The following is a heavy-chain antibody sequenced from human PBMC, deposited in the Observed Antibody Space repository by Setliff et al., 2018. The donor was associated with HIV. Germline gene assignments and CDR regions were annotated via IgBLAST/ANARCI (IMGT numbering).Heavy chain of an antibody. CDR2: IYYSGST. V-gene: IGHV4-30-4*02. Sequence: PSETLSLTCTVSGGSISSGDYYWSWIRQPPGKGLEWIGYIYYSGSTYYNPSLKSRVTISVDTSKNQFSLKLTSVTAADTAVYYCARGGTSSNWFGPWGQGTLVTVSS. D-gene: IGHD2-2*01. CDR1: GGSISSGDYY. CDR3: ARGGTSSNWFGP. J-gene: IGHJ5*02.